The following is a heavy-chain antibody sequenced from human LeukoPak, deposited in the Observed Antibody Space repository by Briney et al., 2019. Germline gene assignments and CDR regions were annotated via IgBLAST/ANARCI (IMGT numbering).Heavy chain of an antibody. Sequence: SETLSLTCTVSGGSISSHYWSWIRQPPGKGLEWIGYIYYSGSTNYNPSLKSRVTISVDTSKNQFSLKLSSVTAADTAVYYCARVGSGYLFDHWGQGNLGNVSS. V-gene: IGHV4-59*11. CDR1: GGSISSHY. D-gene: IGHD3-22*01. J-gene: IGHJ4*02. CDR2: IYYSGST. CDR3: ARVGSGYLFDH.